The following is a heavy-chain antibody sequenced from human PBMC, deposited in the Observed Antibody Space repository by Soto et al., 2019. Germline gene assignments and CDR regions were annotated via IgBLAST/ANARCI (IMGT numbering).Heavy chain of an antibody. CDR1: GFTFSSYS. D-gene: IGHD3-10*01. CDR2: ISSSSSYI. CDR3: ARESGIRYYYYGMDV. Sequence: EVQLVESGGGLVKPGGSLRLSCAASGFTFSSYSMNWVRQAPGKGLEWVSSISSSSSYIYYADSVKGRFTISRDNAKNSLDLQMNSLRAEDTAVYYCARESGIRYYYYGMDVWGQGTTVTVSS. V-gene: IGHV3-21*01. J-gene: IGHJ6*02.